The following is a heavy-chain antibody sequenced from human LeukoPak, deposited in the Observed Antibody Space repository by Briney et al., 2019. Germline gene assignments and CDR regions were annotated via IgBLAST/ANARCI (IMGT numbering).Heavy chain of an antibody. V-gene: IGHV4-4*07. CDR2: IHGGGST. Sequence: SETLSLTCTVSGASINNYYWSWIRQPAGKGLEWIGRIHGGGSTNYNPSLKSRVTVSIDTSKNQFSLKLSSMTAADTAVYYCARDLASPPYNWFDPWGQGTRVTVSS. CDR1: GASINNYY. D-gene: IGHD3-3*02. CDR3: ARDLASPPYNWFDP. J-gene: IGHJ5*02.